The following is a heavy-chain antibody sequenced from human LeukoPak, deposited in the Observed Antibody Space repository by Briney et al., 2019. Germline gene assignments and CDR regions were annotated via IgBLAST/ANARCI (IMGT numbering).Heavy chain of an antibody. J-gene: IGHJ4*02. D-gene: IGHD6-13*01. Sequence: PSETLSLTCAVYGGSFSGYYWSWIRQPPGKGLEWIGEINHSGSTNYNPSLKSRVTISVDTSKNQFSLKLSSVTAADTAAYYCARGGGYSSSWYSGKEIWGQGTLVTVSS. V-gene: IGHV4-34*01. CDR2: INHSGST. CDR1: GGSFSGYY. CDR3: ARGGGYSSSWYSGKEI.